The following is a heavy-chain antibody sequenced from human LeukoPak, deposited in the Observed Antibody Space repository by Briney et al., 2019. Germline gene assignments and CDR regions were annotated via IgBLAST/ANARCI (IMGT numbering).Heavy chain of an antibody. Sequence: PGRSLRLSCAASGFTFDDYAMHWVRQAPGKGLEWVSGISWNSGSIGYADSVKGRFTISRDKAKNSLYLQMNSLRAEDTALYYCAKAGSGYFRIGVYFDYWGQGTLVTVSS. CDR1: GFTFDDYA. V-gene: IGHV3-9*01. J-gene: IGHJ4*02. CDR3: AKAGSGYFRIGVYFDY. CDR2: ISWNSGSI. D-gene: IGHD3-3*01.